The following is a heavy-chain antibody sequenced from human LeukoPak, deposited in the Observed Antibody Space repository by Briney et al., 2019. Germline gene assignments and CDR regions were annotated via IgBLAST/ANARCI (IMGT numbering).Heavy chain of an antibody. CDR3: ARDNIWAFDI. D-gene: IGHD2/OR15-2a*01. CDR1: GFTSFDFP. Sequence: GGSLRLACEASGFTSFDFPMNWVRKAPGKGLEWVSHIRTDGTITYADSVKGRFTISRDDAKTSVYLQMNSLRDEDTAIYYCARDNIWAFDIWGQGTMVTVAS. CDR2: IRTDGTI. V-gene: IGHV3-69-1*01. J-gene: IGHJ3*02.